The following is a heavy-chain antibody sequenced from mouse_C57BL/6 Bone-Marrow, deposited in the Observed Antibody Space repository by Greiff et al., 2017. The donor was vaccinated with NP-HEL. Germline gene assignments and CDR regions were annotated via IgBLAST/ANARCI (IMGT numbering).Heavy chain of an antibody. D-gene: IGHD3-2*02. Sequence: VQLQQPGAELVKPGASVKLSCKASVYTFTSYWMHWVKQRPGQGLEWIGMIHPNSGSTNYNEKFKSKATLTVDKSSSTAYMQLSSLTSEDSAVYYCARSGQLRLPYYAMDYWGQGTSVTVSS. CDR2: IHPNSGST. CDR1: VYTFTSYW. CDR3: ARSGQLRLPYYAMDY. J-gene: IGHJ4*01. V-gene: IGHV1-64*01.